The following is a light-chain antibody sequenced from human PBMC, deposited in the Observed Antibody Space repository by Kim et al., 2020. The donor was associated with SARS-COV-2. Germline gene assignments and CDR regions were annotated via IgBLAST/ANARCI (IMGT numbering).Light chain of an antibody. CDR3: CSYAGSSTYVV. V-gene: IGLV2-23*02. Sequence: QSLTISCTGTSSDVGSYNLVSWYQQHPDKAPKLMIYEVSKRPSGVSNRFSGSKSGNTASLTISGLQAEDEADYYCCSYAGSSTYVVFGGGTQLTVL. CDR1: SSDVGSYNL. CDR2: EVS. J-gene: IGLJ2*01.